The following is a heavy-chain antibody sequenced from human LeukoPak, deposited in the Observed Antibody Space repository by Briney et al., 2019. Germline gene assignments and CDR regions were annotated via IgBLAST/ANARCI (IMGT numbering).Heavy chain of an antibody. Sequence: GGSLRLSCAASGFTFSSYAMHWVRQAPGKGLEWVAVISYDGSNKYYADSVKGRFTISRDNSKNTLYLQMSSLRAEDTAVYYCAREGLGYSYGYGDYWGQGTLVTVSS. J-gene: IGHJ4*02. D-gene: IGHD5-18*01. CDR1: GFTFSSYA. V-gene: IGHV3-30-3*01. CDR2: ISYDGSNK. CDR3: AREGLGYSYGYGDY.